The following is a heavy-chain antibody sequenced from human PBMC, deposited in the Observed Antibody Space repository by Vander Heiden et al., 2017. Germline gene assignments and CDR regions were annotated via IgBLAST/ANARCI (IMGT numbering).Heavy chain of an antibody. J-gene: IGHJ4*02. CDR2: ISGSGGST. V-gene: IGHV3-23*01. Sequence: EGRLLASGGGLVQPGGSLRPACASPGFPFSSYAMGGVRQAPGKGLEWVSAISGSGGSTYYAASVKGRFTISRDNSKNTLYLQMNSLRAEDTAVYYCAKRPIRPDIAVARRFYFDYWGQGTLVTVSS. D-gene: IGHD6-19*01. CDR1: GFPFSSYA. CDR3: AKRPIRPDIAVARRFYFDY.